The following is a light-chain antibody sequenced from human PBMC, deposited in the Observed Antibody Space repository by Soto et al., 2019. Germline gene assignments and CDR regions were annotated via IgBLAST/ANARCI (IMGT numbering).Light chain of an antibody. CDR3: LVIFSGVGEV. CDR1: TGAVTSGHY. CDR2: DTS. J-gene: IGLJ1*01. V-gene: IGLV7-46*01. Sequence: QDVVTQEPSLTVSPGGTVTLTCGSSTGAVTSGHYPHWFQQKPGQAPRTLIYDTSNRHSWTPARFSGSILGGKAALTLSGAQPEDEADYYCLVIFSGVGEVFGTGTKVTVL.